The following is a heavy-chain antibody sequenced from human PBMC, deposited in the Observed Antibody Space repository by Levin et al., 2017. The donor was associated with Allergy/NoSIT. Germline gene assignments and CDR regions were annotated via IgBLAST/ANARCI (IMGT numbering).Heavy chain of an antibody. CDR3: ARDGRYCSGGSCFHRRSFDY. V-gene: IGHV1-2*02. CDR2: INPNSGGT. J-gene: IGHJ4*02. CDR1: GYTFTGYY. Sequence: ASVKVSCKASGYTFTGYYMNWVRQAPGQGLEWMGWINPNSGGTNYAQKFQGRVTMTRDTSISTAYMELSRLRSDDTAVYYCARDGRYCSGGSCFHRRSFDYWGQGTLVTVSS. D-gene: IGHD2-15*01.